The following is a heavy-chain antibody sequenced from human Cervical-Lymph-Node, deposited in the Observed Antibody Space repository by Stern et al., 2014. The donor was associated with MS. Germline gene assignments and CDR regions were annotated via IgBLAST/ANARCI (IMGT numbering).Heavy chain of an antibody. D-gene: IGHD3-10*01. CDR1: GFSFRGHG. V-gene: IGHV3-33*01. J-gene: IGHJ5*02. Sequence: DQLVESGGGVVQPGRSLRLSCATSGFSFRGHGMHWVRQAPGKGLEWVARIWPDGSASQSTDSVKGRFPISRDNVRNTLYLHMDSLRAEDTAVYYCARGDYNDRTEIDAWGQGTLVTVSS. CDR3: ARGDYNDRTEIDA. CDR2: IWPDGSAS.